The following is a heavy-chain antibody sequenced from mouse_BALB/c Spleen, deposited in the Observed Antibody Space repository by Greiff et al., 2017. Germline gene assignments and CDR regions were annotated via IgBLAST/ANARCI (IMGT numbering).Heavy chain of an antibody. CDR1: GFTFSSYY. J-gene: IGHJ3*01. V-gene: IGHV5-6-2*01. CDR3: ARQGGIHSQFAY. Sequence: EVQLVESGGGLVKLGGSLKLSCAASGFTFSSYYMSWVRQTPEKRLELVAAINSNGGSTYYPDTVKGRFTISRDNAKNTLYLQMSSLKSEDTALYYCARQGGIHSQFAYWGQGTLVTVSA. CDR2: INSNGGST.